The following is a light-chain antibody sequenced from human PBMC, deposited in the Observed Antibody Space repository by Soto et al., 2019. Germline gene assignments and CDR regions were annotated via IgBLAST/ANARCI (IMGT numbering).Light chain of an antibody. J-gene: IGKJ2*01. CDR3: QQSYSNPRT. CDR1: RSIRGN. Sequence: DIQMTQSPSSLSASVGDTVTITCRASRSIRGNVNWFQQKPGEAPKLLIRTSSRLQSGVPSRFSGSGFGTDFTLTIDSLQPEDFSTFYCQQSYSNPRTFGQGTTLEIK. V-gene: IGKV1-39*01. CDR2: TSS.